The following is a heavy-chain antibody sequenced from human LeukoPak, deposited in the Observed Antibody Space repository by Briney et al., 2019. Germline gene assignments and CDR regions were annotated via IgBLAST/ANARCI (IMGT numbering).Heavy chain of an antibody. CDR1: GGSISSYY. J-gene: IGHJ4*02. Sequence: TSETLSLTCTVSGGSISSYYWSWIRQPPGKGLEWIGYIYYSGSTNYNPSLKSRVTISVDTSKNQFSLKLSSVTAADTAVYYCARAAMVRGVIIGLDCWGQGTLVTVSS. D-gene: IGHD3-10*01. V-gene: IGHV4-59*01. CDR2: IYYSGST. CDR3: ARAAMVRGVIIGLDC.